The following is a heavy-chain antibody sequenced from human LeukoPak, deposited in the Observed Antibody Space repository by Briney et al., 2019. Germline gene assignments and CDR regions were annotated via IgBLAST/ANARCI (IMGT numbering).Heavy chain of an antibody. D-gene: IGHD3-22*01. V-gene: IGHV4-61*02. CDR1: GGSISSGSYY. Sequence: SSQTLSLTCTVSGGSISSGSYYWSWIRQPAGKGLEWIGRIYTSGSTNYNPSLKSRVTISVDTSKNQFSLKLSSVTAADTAVYYCARDGTYYDSSCYEYWGQGTLVTVSS. CDR3: ARDGTYYDSSCYEY. J-gene: IGHJ4*02. CDR2: IYTSGST.